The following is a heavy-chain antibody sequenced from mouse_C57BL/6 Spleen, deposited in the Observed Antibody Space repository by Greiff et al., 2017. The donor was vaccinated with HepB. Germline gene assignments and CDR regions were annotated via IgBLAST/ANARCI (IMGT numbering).Heavy chain of an antibody. J-gene: IGHJ1*03. V-gene: IGHV1-69*01. CDR1: GYTFTSYW. Sequence: QVQLQQPGAELVMPGASVKLSCKASGYTFTSYWMHWVKQRPGQGLEWIGELDTSDSYTNYNQKFKGKSTLTVDKSSSTAYMQISSLTSEDSAVYYCAKPLYYYGSSYGYFDVWGTGTTVTVSS. CDR3: AKPLYYYGSSYGYFDV. D-gene: IGHD1-1*01. CDR2: LDTSDSYT.